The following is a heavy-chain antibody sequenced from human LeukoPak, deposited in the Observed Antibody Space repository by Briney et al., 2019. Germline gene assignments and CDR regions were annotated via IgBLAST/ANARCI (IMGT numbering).Heavy chain of an antibody. D-gene: IGHD6-13*01. CDR3: AKAKYTSSWCYNY. CDR1: GFTVSSKY. J-gene: IGHJ4*02. CDR2: IYSGGST. Sequence: GGSLRLSCAASGFTVSSKYMSWVRQAPGKGLEWVSVIYSGGSTYYADSVKGRFTISRDNSKNTLYLQMNSLRAEDTAIYYCAKAKYTSSWCYNYWGQGTLVTVSS. V-gene: IGHV3-66*01.